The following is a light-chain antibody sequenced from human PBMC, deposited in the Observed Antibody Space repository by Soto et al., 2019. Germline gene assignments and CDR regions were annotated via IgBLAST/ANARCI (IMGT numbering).Light chain of an antibody. Sequence: QLTQSPSSLSASVGDRVTITCRASQGIASYLAWYQQKPGQAPNLLIYAASTLQSGVPSRFSGSGSGTDFTLTISSLQPEDFATYYCQQLNSYPFTFGGGTKVEI. CDR2: AAS. CDR3: QQLNSYPFT. CDR1: QGIASY. J-gene: IGKJ4*01. V-gene: IGKV1-9*01.